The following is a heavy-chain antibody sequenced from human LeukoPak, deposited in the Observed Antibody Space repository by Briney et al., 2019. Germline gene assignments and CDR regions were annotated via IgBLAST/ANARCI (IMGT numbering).Heavy chain of an antibody. J-gene: IGHJ4*02. CDR2: ISSSSSTI. CDR3: ARDPHPGRSYSVYFDY. V-gene: IGHV3-48*04. CDR1: GFTFSSYS. Sequence: QSGGSLRLSCAASGFTFSSYSMNWVRQAPGKGLEWVSYISSSSSTIYYADSVKGRFTISRDNAKNSLYLQMNSLRAEDTAVYYCARDPHPGRSYSVYFDYWGQGTLVTVSS. D-gene: IGHD1-26*01.